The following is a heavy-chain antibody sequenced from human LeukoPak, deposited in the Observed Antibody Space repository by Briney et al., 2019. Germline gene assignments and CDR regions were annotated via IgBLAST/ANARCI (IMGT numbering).Heavy chain of an antibody. Sequence: SETLSLACAVSGGSISSGGYSWSWIRQPPGTGLEWIGYIYHSGSTYYNPSLKSRVTISVDRSKNQFSLKLSSVTAADTAVYYCARVFYDSTFDYWGQGTLVTVSS. D-gene: IGHD5/OR15-5a*01. CDR1: GGSISSGGYS. CDR3: ARVFYDSTFDY. V-gene: IGHV4-30-2*01. CDR2: IYHSGST. J-gene: IGHJ4*02.